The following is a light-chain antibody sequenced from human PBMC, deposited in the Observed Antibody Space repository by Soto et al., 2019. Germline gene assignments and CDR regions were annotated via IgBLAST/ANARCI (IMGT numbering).Light chain of an antibody. J-gene: IGKJ1*01. V-gene: IGKV3-15*01. CDR3: QQYNNRPPWT. CDR2: GAS. CDR1: QSVSSN. Sequence: VMTQSPASLSVSPGERATLSCRASQSVSSNLAWYQQTPGQAPRLLIYGASTRATGIPARFSGSGSGTEFTLTISSLQSEDFAVYYCQQYNNRPPWTFGQGTKVEIK.